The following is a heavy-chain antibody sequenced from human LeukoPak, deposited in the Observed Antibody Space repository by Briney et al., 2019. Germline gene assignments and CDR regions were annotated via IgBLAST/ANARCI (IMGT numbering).Heavy chain of an antibody. CDR3: ARASSIDY. CDR1: GFTFSDYT. D-gene: IGHD3-10*01. Sequence: PAGSLRLSRAASGFTFSDYTMHWVRQAPGKGLEWVSSIRSSGLYTYYADSVKGRFTISRDNARNSLYLQMNSLTAEDTAVYYCARASSIDYWGQGSLVTVSS. V-gene: IGHV3-21*01. CDR2: IRSSGLYT. J-gene: IGHJ4*02.